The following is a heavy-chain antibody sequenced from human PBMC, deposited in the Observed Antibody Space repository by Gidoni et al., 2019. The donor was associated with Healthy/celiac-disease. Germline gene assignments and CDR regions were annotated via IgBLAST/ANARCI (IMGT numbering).Heavy chain of an antibody. CDR3: ARDVRYSSSWSHFDF. V-gene: IGHV4-39*07. CDR2: AYFRGTT. J-gene: IGHJ4*02. CDR1: GGPASNADSY. Sequence: QLHLQESGPRLVRPSETLSLTCTASGGPASNADSYWGWIRQSPGKGLEWIGTAYFRGTTYYNPSLKSRVTISPDTSQNQFSLRLSSVTAADTAVYYCARDVRYSSSWSHFDFWGQGTLVTVSS. D-gene: IGHD6-13*01.